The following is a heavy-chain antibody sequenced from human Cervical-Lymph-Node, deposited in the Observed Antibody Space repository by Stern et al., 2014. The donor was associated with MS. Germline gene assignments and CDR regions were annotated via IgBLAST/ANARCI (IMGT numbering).Heavy chain of an antibody. V-gene: IGHV5-51*01. J-gene: IGHJ4*02. CDR2: IYHREYDA. CDR1: GSTFTTYW. Sequence: EVQLVQSGAEVKKPGASLKISCKASGSTFTTYWIGWVRQVSGKGLAWNGIIYHREYDARHSPTFQGQVTISVDKSITTAYLQWSSLKASDTAMYYCARRGPAAEIDFWGQGTLVTVSS. D-gene: IGHD6-13*01. CDR3: ARRGPAAEIDF.